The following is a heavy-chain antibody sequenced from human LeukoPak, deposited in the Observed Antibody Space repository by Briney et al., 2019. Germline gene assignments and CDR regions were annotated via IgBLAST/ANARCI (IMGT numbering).Heavy chain of an antibody. J-gene: IGHJ3*02. V-gene: IGHV3-30-3*01. D-gene: IGHD3-16*01. CDR3: ARGQRPQEGDDAFDI. Sequence: PGRSLRLSCAASGFTFSSYAMHWVRQAPGKGLEWVAVISYEGSNQYYADSVKGRFTISRDNSKNTLYLQMNSLRAEDTAVYYCARGQRPQEGDDAFDIWGQGTMVTVSS. CDR1: GFTFSSYA. CDR2: ISYEGSNQ.